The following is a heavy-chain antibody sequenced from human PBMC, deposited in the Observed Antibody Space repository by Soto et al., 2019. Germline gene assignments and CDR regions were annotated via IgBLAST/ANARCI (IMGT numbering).Heavy chain of an antibody. CDR3: ARGWYGDY. D-gene: IGHD2-15*01. CDR2: ISAHNGNT. CDR1: GYTFTSYG. J-gene: IGHJ4*02. Sequence: QVHLVQSGAEVKKPGASVKVSGKASGYTFTSYGITWVRQAPGQGLEWMGWISAHNGNTDYAQKLQGRVIVTRDTSTRTASMELRSLRSDGTVVYYCARGWYGDYWGQGALVTVSS. V-gene: IGHV1-18*01.